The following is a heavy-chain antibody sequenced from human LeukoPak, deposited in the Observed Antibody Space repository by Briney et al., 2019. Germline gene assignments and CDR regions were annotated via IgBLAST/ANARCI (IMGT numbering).Heavy chain of an antibody. Sequence: GESLKISCKGSGYIFTNYWIGWVRQMPGKGLAWMGIIYPDDSDTRYSPSFQGQVTISVDRSISTAYLQWSSLRASDTAMYYCARLRSSSHGMDVWGQGTTVTVSS. J-gene: IGHJ6*02. CDR3: ARLRSSSHGMDV. CDR1: GYIFTNYW. D-gene: IGHD6-13*01. CDR2: IYPDDSDT. V-gene: IGHV5-51*01.